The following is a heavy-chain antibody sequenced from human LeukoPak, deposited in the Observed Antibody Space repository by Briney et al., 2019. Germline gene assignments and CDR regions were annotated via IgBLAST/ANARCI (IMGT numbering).Heavy chain of an antibody. Sequence: ASVKVSCIPSAYTFTNSCMQWVRQAPGQGLEWMGWINPNSGGTNYAQKFQGRVTMTRDTSISTAYMELSRLRSDDTAVYYCAIDILWFGYDAFDIRGQGTMVTVSS. CDR1: AYTFTNSC. J-gene: IGHJ3*02. V-gene: IGHV1-2*02. CDR3: AIDILWFGYDAFDI. D-gene: IGHD3-10*01. CDR2: INPNSGGT.